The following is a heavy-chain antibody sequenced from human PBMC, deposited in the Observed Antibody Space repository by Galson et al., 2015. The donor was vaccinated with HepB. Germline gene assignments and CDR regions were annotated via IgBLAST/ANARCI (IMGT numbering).Heavy chain of an antibody. CDR3: AGISWLAFDI. CDR2: IKEDGSEK. CDR1: GFTIRNYW. J-gene: IGHJ3*02. V-gene: IGHV3-7*01. Sequence: SLRLSCAASGFTIRNYWMSWVRQAPGKGPEWVANIKEDGSEKSYVDSVKGRFTISRDNTKNSMYLQLNSLRAEDTAVYYCAGISWLAFDIWGQGTMVTVSS. D-gene: IGHD3-16*01.